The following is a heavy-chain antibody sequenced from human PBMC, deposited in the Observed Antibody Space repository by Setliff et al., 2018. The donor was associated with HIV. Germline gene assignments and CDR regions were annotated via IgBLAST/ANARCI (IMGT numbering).Heavy chain of an antibody. CDR3: VRETLYSYVDV. D-gene: IGHD3-16*01. CDR1: RGSIHNHY. CDR2: IYSSGTT. V-gene: IGHV4-59*06. J-gene: IGHJ6*04. Sequence: SETLSLTCTFTRGSIHNHYCSWIRQPPGKGLEWIGYIYSSGTTYYNPSLKGRILMSVDVSRNEFSLTLRSVIAADTAIYYCVRETLYSYVDVWGKGTTVTVSS.